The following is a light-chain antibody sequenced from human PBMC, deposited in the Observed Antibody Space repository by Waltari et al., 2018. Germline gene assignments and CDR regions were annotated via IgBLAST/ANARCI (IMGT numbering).Light chain of an antibody. J-gene: IGKJ4*01. Sequence: EIVMTQSPATLSVSPGERATLSCRASQSVTSNLAWYQQKPGQAPRLLIYGASTRATGIPARFSGSGSGTEFTLTISSLQAEDVAVYYCQQHYPTASLTFGGGTKVAI. CDR1: QSVTSN. CDR3: QQHYPTASLT. V-gene: IGKV3-15*01. CDR2: GAS.